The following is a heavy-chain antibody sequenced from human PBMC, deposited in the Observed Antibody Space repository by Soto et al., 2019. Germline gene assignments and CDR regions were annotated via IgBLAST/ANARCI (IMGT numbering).Heavy chain of an antibody. CDR2: ISSGSSFI. CDR1: GFRFSSYG. J-gene: IGHJ4*02. V-gene: IGHV3-21*01. D-gene: IGHD1-26*01. Sequence: EVLLVGSGGGPVKPGGSLRLSCTASGFRFSSYGMNWVRQAPGKGLEWVSSISSGSSFIYYADSVKGRFTISRDNAKNSLYLQMNSLRADDTAIYYCTRVLLGGYYGSDFDFCGQGTHVTVSS. CDR3: TRVLLGGYYGSDFDF.